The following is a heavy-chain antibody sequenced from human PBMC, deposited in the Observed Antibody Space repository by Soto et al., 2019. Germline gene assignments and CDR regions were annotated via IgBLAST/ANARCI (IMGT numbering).Heavy chain of an antibody. D-gene: IGHD2-21*02. J-gene: IGHJ4*02. CDR2: IYYGGRT. V-gene: IGHV4-39*01. Sequence: AETLSLTCIVSGESISSSSYYWGWIRQPPGKGLEWIGSIYYGGRTYYNPSFKSRVTISIDTSKNQFSLKLSSVTATDTAVYYCARQRTTVVTQAYFDHWGQGALVTVSS. CDR3: ARQRTTVVTQAYFDH. CDR1: GESISSSSYY.